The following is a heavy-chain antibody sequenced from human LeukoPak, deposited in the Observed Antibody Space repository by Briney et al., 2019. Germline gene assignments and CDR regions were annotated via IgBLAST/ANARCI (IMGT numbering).Heavy chain of an antibody. CDR1: GGTFSSYA. V-gene: IGHV1-69*01. J-gene: IGHJ4*02. D-gene: IGHD6-19*01. Sequence: SVNVSCKASGGTFSSYAISWVRQAPGQGLEWMGGIIPIFGTANYAQKFQGRVTITADESTSTAYMELSSLRSEDTAVYYCAREGAVAERSFDYWGQGTLVTVSS. CDR2: IIPIFGTA. CDR3: AREGAVAERSFDY.